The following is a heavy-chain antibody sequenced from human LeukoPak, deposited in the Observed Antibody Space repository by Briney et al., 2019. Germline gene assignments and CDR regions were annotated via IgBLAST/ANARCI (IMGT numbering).Heavy chain of an antibody. CDR1: GFTFSSYA. V-gene: IGHV3-23*01. CDR2: ISGSGGST. CDR3: AKYRRSIGSSGPKALFDY. Sequence: GGSLRLSCAASGFTFSSYAMSWVRQAPGKGLEWVSAISGSGGSTYYADSVKGRFTISRDNSKNTLYLQMNSLRAEDTAVYYCAKYRRSIGSSGPKALFDYWGQGTLVTVSS. J-gene: IGHJ4*02. D-gene: IGHD6-19*01.